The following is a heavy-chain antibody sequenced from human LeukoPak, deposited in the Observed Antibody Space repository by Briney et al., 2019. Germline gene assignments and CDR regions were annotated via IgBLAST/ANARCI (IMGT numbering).Heavy chain of an antibody. V-gene: IGHV1-18*01. CDR2: ISAYNGNT. D-gene: IGHD2-2*02. Sequence: ASVKVSCKASGYTFTSYGISWVRQAPGQGLEWMGWISAYNGNTNYAQKLQGRVTMTTDTSTSTAYMELRSLRSDDTAVYYCARDFTPIIIVVVPAAISHWGQGTLVTVSS. CDR1: GYTFTSYG. J-gene: IGHJ4*02. CDR3: ARDFTPIIIVVVPAAISH.